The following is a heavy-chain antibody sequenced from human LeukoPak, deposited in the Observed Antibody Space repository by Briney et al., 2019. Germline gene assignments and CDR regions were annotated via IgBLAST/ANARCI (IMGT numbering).Heavy chain of an antibody. CDR1: GGSISSSSHY. Sequence: SETLSLTCSVSGGSISSSSHYWGWIRQPPGKGLEWIGSINYSGSTYYNASLKSRVTISVDTSKNQFSLKLSSVTAADTAVFYCARLDVDTAMVSGDYWGQGTLVTV. CDR3: ARLDVDTAMVSGDY. J-gene: IGHJ4*02. CDR2: INYSGST. V-gene: IGHV4-39*01. D-gene: IGHD5-18*01.